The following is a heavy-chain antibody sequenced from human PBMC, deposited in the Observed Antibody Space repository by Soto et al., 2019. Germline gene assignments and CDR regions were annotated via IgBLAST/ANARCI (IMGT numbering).Heavy chain of an antibody. CDR1: GGSISSGGYF. J-gene: IGHJ4*02. CDR3: ARGVIY. Sequence: QVQLQESGPGLVKPSQTLSLTCTVSGGSISSGGYFWSWIRQPPGKGLEWIGNIFYSGTTYYNPSLKSRFTISVATSKNQFSLKLSSVTAADTAVYFCARGVIYWGQGTLVTVSS. CDR2: IFYSGTT. V-gene: IGHV4-31*03.